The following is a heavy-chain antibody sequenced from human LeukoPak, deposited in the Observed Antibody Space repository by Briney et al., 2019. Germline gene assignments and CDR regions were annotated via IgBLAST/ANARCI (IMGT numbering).Heavy chain of an antibody. J-gene: IGHJ4*02. D-gene: IGHD3-10*01. CDR3: ANENYYGSGSYADH. V-gene: IGHV3-30*18. CDR2: ISYDGSNK. CDR1: GFTFSSYG. Sequence: GGSLRLSCAASGFTFSSYGMHWVRQAPGKGLEWVAVISYDGSNKYYADSVKGRFTISRDNSKNTLYLQMNSLRAEDTAVYYCANENYYGSGSYADHWGQGTLVTVSS.